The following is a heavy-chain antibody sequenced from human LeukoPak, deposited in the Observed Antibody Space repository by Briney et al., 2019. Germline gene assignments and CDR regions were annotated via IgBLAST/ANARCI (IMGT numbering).Heavy chain of an antibody. J-gene: IGHJ4*02. D-gene: IGHD2-15*01. V-gene: IGHV3-23*01. CDR3: ARVLLGYSSGWPADY. CDR1: GFTFSSYG. CDR2: ISGGGSYT. Sequence: GSLRLSCAASGFTFSSYGMIWARQAPGKGLEWVSAISGGGSYTYYADSVRGRLTISRDDSKNTLYLQMNSLRAEDTAVYYCARVLLGYSSGWPADYWGQGTLVTVSS.